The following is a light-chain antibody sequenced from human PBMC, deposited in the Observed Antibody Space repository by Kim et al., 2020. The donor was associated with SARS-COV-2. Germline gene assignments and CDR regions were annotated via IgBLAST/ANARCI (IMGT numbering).Light chain of an antibody. CDR3: QQYGSSPT. Sequence: LSPGERATLSCRASQSFSSSSLAWYQQKPGQAPRLLIYDASTRATGIPARFSGSGSGTHFTLIITRLQPEDFAVYYCQQYGSSPTFGQGTKVDIK. V-gene: IGKV3-20*01. CDR1: QSFSSSS. J-gene: IGKJ1*01. CDR2: DAS.